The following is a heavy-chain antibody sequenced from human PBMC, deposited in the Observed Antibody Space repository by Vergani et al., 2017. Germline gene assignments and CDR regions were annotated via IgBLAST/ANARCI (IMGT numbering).Heavy chain of an antibody. CDR2: IYPGDSDT. CDR3: ARLGGDCSSTSCYTSDAFDI. Sequence: EVQLVQSGAEVKKPGESLKISCKGSGYSFTSYWIGWVRQMPGKGLEWMGIIYPGDSDTRYSPSFQGQVTISADKSISTAYLQWSSLKASDTAMYYCARLGGDCSSTSCYTSDAFDIWGQGTMVTVSS. CDR1: GYSFTSYW. D-gene: IGHD2-2*01. J-gene: IGHJ3*02. V-gene: IGHV5-51*01.